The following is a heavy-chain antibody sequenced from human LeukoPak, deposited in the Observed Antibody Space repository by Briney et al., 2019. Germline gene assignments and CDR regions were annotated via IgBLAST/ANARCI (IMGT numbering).Heavy chain of an antibody. CDR2: ISGSGGST. CDR1: GFPFIEYS. D-gene: IGHD3-22*01. V-gene: IGHV3-23*01. Sequence: GGSLRLSCTASGFPFIEYSMNWVRQAPGKGLEWVSAISGSGGSTYYADSVKGRFTISRDNSKNTLYLQMNSLRAEDTAVYYCATSGYYFFWGQGTLVTVSS. J-gene: IGHJ4*02. CDR3: ATSGYYFF.